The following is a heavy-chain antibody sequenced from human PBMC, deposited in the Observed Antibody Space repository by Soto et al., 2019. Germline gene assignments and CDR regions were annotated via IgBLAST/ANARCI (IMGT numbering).Heavy chain of an antibody. D-gene: IGHD3-10*01. J-gene: IGHJ4*02. CDR2: IYWDDDK. Sequence: SGPTLVNPTQTLTLTCPFSGFSLSTRGVGVGWIRQPPGKALEWLALIYWDDDKRYSPSLRSRLTITKDTSKNQVVLTLTNMDPVDTATYYCAHIGISTWFTYWGQGTLVTVSS. V-gene: IGHV2-5*02. CDR1: GFSLSTRGVG. CDR3: AHIGISTWFTY.